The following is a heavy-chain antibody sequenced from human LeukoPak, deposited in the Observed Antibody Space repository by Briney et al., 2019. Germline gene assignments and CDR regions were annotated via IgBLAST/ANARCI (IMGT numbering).Heavy chain of an antibody. CDR2: ISSSSSTI. CDR3: ASWPLTIFGVVTPLYAFDI. J-gene: IGHJ3*02. D-gene: IGHD3-3*01. CDR1: GFTFSSYS. Sequence: GGSLRLSCVASGFTFSSYSMNWVRQAPGKGLEWVSYISSSSSTIYYADSVKGRFTISRDNAKNSLYLQVNSLRAEDMAVYYCASWPLTIFGVVTPLYAFDIWGQGTMVTVSS. V-gene: IGHV3-48*01.